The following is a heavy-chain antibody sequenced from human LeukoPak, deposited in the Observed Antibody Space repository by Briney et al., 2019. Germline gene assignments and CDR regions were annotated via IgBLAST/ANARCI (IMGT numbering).Heavy chain of an antibody. D-gene: IGHD3-22*01. J-gene: IGHJ4*02. CDR2: IKSKTSGGTA. Sequence: GGSLRLSCAASGFTFSNAWVSWVRQAPGKGLEWVGRIKSKTSGGTADYAAPVKGRFTISRDNSKNTLYLQMNSLRAEDTAVYFCAKRGVVIRVILVGFHKEAYYFDSWGQGALVTVSS. CDR1: GFTFSNAW. V-gene: IGHV3-15*01. CDR3: AKRGVVIRVILVGFHKEAYYFDS.